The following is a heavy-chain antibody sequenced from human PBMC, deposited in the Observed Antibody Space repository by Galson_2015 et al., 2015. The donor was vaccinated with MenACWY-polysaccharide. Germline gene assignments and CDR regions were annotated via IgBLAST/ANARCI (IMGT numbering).Heavy chain of an antibody. D-gene: IGHD3-16*01. CDR3: AKMGLGYAVRGWFDY. Sequence: SLRLSCAASGFAFSSYAMSWVRQAPGKGLEWVSAISGSGGSTYYADSVKGRFTISRDNSKNTLYLQMNSLRAEDTAVYYCAKMGLGYAVRGWFDYWGQGTLVTVSS. CDR1: GFAFSSYA. CDR2: ISGSGGST. J-gene: IGHJ4*02. V-gene: IGHV3-23*01.